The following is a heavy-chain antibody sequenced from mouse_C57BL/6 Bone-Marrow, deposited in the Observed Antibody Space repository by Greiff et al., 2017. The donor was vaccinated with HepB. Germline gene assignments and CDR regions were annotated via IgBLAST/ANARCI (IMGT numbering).Heavy chain of an antibody. CDR1: GYTFTDYY. Sequence: EVQLQQSGPVLVKPGASVKMSCKASGYTFTDYYMNWVKQSHGKSLEWIGVINPYNGGTSYNQKFKGKATLTVDKSSSTAYMELNSLTSEDSAVYYCARAPYYEYAMDYWGQGTSVTVSS. D-gene: IGHD2-10*01. J-gene: IGHJ4*01. CDR2: INPYNGGT. CDR3: ARAPYYEYAMDY. V-gene: IGHV1-19*01.